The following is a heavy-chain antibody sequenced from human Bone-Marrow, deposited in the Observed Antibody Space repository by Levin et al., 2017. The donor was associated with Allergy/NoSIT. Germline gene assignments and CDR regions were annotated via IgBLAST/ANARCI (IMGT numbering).Heavy chain of an antibody. CDR2: ISSSSSYI. CDR1: GFTFSSYS. D-gene: IGHD1-26*01. CDR3: ARALAGATGDY. V-gene: IGHV3-21*01. Sequence: SCAASGFTFSSYSMNWVRQAPGKGLEWVSSISSSSSYIYSADSVKGRFTISRDNAKNSLYLQMNSLRAEDTAVYYCARALAGATGDYWGQGTLVTVSS. J-gene: IGHJ4*02.